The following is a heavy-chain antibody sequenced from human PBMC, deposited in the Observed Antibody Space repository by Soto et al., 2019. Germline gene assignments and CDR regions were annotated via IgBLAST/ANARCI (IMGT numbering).Heavy chain of an antibody. CDR2: LSSTGGST. CDR1: GFSFRKYV. J-gene: IGHJ6*02. D-gene: IGHD3-3*01. CDR3: AKDQGFLEWLPQGGLDG. V-gene: IGHV3-23*01. Sequence: EVRLLESGGSLGQPGGSLRLSCAVSGFSFRKYVMTWVRQAPGRGLEWVSSLSSTGGSTYYADSVKGRFTVSRDNAKNTLFLQMTNLTAADTAVYYCAKDQGFLEWLPQGGLDGWGQGTTVAVSS.